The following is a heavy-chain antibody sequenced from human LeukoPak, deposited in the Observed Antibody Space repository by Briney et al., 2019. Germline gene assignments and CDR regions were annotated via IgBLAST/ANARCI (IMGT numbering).Heavy chain of an antibody. V-gene: IGHV3-64D*09. D-gene: IGHD2-2*01. CDR1: GFTFSYYA. Sequence: PGGSLRLSCSASGFTFSYYAMHWVRQAPGQGLAYVSAISSNGGSTYYADSVKGRFTISRDNSKNTLYLQMSSLRAEDTAVYYCVRTYGYCSSTSCYVFDYWGQGTLVTVSS. J-gene: IGHJ4*02. CDR3: VRTYGYCSSTSCYVFDY. CDR2: ISSNGGST.